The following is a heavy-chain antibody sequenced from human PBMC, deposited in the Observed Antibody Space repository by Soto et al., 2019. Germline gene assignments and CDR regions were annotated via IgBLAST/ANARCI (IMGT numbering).Heavy chain of an antibody. V-gene: IGHV4-4*02. Sequence: QVQLQESGPGLVKPSGTLSLTCAVSGVSISSSNWWSWVRQPPGKGLEWIGEIYHSGSTNYNPSLKSRVTLSVDKSKNQFSPQLSSVNAEDKAVDYRARDGDTATKPFDCWGQGTLVTVSS. CDR3: ARDGDTATKPFDC. CDR1: GVSISSSNW. CDR2: IYHSGST. J-gene: IGHJ4*02. D-gene: IGHD5-18*01.